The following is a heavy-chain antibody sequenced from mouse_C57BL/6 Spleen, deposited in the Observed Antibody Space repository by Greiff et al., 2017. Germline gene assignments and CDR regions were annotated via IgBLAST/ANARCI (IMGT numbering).Heavy chain of an antibody. CDR1: GYTFTSYW. CDR2: IDPSDSET. V-gene: IGHV1-52*01. J-gene: IGHJ3*01. Sequence: QVQLQQPGAELVRPGSSVKLSCKASGYTFTSYWMHWVKQRPIQGLEWIGNIDPSDSETHYNQKFKDKATLTVDKSSSTAYMQLSSLTSEDSAVYYCARSDDYALAYWGQGTLVTVSA. D-gene: IGHD2-4*01. CDR3: ARSDDYALAY.